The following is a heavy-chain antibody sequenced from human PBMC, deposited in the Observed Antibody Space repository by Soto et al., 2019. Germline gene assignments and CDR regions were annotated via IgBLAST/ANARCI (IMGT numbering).Heavy chain of an antibody. CDR3: EKPPDYNWTDY. D-gene: IGHD1-20*01. J-gene: IGHJ4*02. CDR2: GSGSGGST. CDR1: GFTFSSYA. V-gene: IGHV3-23*01. Sequence: EVQLLESGGGLVQPGGSLRLSCAASGFTFSSYAMSWVRQAPGKGLEWISAGSGSGGSTYYADSVKGRFTISRDNSKDTLYLQMNNLRAEDTAVYYCEKPPDYNWTDYGGQGTLVTVSS.